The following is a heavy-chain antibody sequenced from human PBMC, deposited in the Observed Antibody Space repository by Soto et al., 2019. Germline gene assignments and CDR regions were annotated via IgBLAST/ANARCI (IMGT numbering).Heavy chain of an antibody. CDR1: GGSIDSYY. J-gene: IGHJ4*02. CDR3: ARARSGYYQYYFDY. D-gene: IGHD3-22*01. CDR2: IYYSGST. Sequence: TSETLSLTCNVSGGSIDSYYWTWLRQPPGKGLEWIGYIYYSGSTNYNPSLKSRVTISVDTSKNQFSLKLSSVTAADTAVYYCARARSGYYQYYFDYWGQGTLVTVSS. V-gene: IGHV4-59*01.